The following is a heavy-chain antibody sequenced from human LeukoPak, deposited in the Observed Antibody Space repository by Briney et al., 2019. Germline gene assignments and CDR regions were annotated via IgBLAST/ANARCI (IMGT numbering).Heavy chain of an antibody. CDR3: ARGAPSSSAVFDY. J-gene: IGHJ4*02. CDR2: INHSGST. Sequence: SETLSLTCAVYGGSFSGYYWSWIRQPPGKGLEWIGEINHSGSTNYNPSLKSRVTISVDTPKNQFSLKLSSVTAADTAVYYCARGAPSSSAVFDYWGQGTLVTVSS. V-gene: IGHV4-34*01. D-gene: IGHD6-6*01. CDR1: GGSFSGYY.